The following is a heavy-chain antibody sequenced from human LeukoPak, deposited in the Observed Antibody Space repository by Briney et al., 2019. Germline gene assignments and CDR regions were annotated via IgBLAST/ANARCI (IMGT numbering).Heavy chain of an antibody. D-gene: IGHD5-18*01. CDR3: ATQTSWIQQFGYYYYGMDV. J-gene: IGHJ6*02. CDR1: GGSISSYY. Sequence: SETLSLTCTVSGGSISSYYWSWIRQPPGKGLEWIGYIYYSGSTNYNPSLKSRVTISVDTSKNQFSLKLSSVTAADTAVYYCATQTSWIQQFGYYYYGMDVWGQGTTVTVSS. CDR2: IYYSGST. V-gene: IGHV4-59*01.